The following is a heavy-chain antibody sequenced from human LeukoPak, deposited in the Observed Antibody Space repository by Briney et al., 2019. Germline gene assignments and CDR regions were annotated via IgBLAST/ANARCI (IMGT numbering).Heavy chain of an antibody. D-gene: IGHD2-15*01. J-gene: IGHJ5*02. Sequence: ASVKVSCKASGYTFTSYGLSWVGQAPGQGLEGMGWISASNGATNYAQKFQGRVTMTTETSTSTAYMELRSLRSDDTAVYYCARVVVGATHNYFDPWGQGTLVTVSS. CDR1: GYTFTSYG. CDR3: ARVVVGATHNYFDP. CDR2: ISASNGAT. V-gene: IGHV1-18*01.